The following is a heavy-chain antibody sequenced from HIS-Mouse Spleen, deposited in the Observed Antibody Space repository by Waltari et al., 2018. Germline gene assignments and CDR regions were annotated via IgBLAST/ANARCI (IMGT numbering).Heavy chain of an antibody. V-gene: IGHV3-30*18. J-gene: IGHJ4*02. CDR1: GFTFSSYG. D-gene: IGHD6-19*01. Sequence: QVQLVESGGGVVQPGRSLRLSCAASGFTFSSYGMHWVRQAPGKGLEWVAVISYDGSNKYYADSVKGRFTISRDNSKNTLYLQMNSLRAEDTAVYYCAKASSGWIDYWGQGTLVTVSS. CDR2: ISYDGSNK. CDR3: AKASSGWIDY.